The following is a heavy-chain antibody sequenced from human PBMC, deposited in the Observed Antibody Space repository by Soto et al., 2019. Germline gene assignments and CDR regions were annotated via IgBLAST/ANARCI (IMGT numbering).Heavy chain of an antibody. J-gene: IGHJ4*02. CDR1: GDSVSSNSAA. CDR2: TYYRSKWYN. V-gene: IGHV6-1*01. D-gene: IGHD3-22*01. CDR3: ARDRITMIKKAGPGGFDY. Sequence: SQTLSLTCAISGDSVSSNSAAWNWIRQSPSRGLEWLGRTYYRSKWYNDYAVSVKSRITINPDTSKNQFSLRLNSVTPEDTAVYYCARDRITMIKKAGPGGFDYWGQGTLVTVSS.